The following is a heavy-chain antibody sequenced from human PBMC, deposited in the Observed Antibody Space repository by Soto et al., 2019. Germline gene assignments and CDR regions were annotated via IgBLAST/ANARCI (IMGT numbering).Heavy chain of an antibody. CDR2: IIPIFGTA. J-gene: IGHJ6*02. CDR3: ARDLISSSSWGYYYGMDV. CDR1: GGTFSSYA. Sequence: QVQLVQSGAEVKKPGSSVKVSCKASGGTFSSYATSWVRQAPGQGLEWMGGIIPIFGTANYAQKFQGRVTITADESTSTAYMELSSLRSEDTAVYYCARDLISSSSWGYYYGMDVWGQGTTVTVSS. V-gene: IGHV1-69*01. D-gene: IGHD6-6*01.